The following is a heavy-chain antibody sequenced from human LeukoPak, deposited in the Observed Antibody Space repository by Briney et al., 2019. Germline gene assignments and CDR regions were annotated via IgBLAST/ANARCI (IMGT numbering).Heavy chain of an antibody. J-gene: IGHJ4*02. V-gene: IGHV4-39*07. Sequence: SETLSLTCTVSGGSISSGGYYWSWIRQPPGKGLEWIGEINHSGSTNYNPSLKSRVTISVDTSKNQFSLKLSSVTAADTAVYYCARGKKGPDYGDTYYFDYWGQGTLVTVSS. CDR3: ARGKKGPDYGDTYYFDY. CDR1: GGSISSGGYY. CDR2: INHSGST. D-gene: IGHD4-17*01.